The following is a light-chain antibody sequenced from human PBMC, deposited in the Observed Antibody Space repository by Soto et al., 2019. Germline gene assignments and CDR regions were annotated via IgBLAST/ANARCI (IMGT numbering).Light chain of an antibody. Sequence: EIVMTQSPATLSVSPGEGATLSCRASQSVSSKLAWYQQKPGQAPRLLIYGATTRAPDVPARFSGSGSGTEFTLTISSLQSEDFAVYYCQQYGSSGTFGQGTKVDIK. V-gene: IGKV3-15*01. J-gene: IGKJ1*01. CDR3: QQYGSSGT. CDR1: QSVSSK. CDR2: GAT.